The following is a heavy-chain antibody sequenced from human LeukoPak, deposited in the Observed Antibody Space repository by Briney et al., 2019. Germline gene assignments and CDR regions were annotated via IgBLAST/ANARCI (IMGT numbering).Heavy chain of an antibody. J-gene: IGHJ4*02. D-gene: IGHD2-15*01. CDR2: IKQDGSGK. V-gene: IGHV3-7*02. CDR3: ASYIPDIVVVAAATDRRDY. CDR1: GFTFSSYW. Sequence: PGGSLRLSCAASGFTFSSYWMSWVRQAPGKGLEWVANIKQDGSGKYYVDSVKGRFTISRDNAKNSLYLQMNSLRAEDTAVYYCASYIPDIVVVAAATDRRDYWGQGTLVTVSS.